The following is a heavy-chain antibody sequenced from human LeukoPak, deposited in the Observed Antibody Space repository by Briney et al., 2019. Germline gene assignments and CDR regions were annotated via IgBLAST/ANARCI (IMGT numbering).Heavy chain of an antibody. CDR3: ARDSEVVLKFDP. J-gene: IGHJ5*02. CDR2: INSDGSST. CDR1: GFTFSSYW. Sequence: PGGSLRLSCAASGFTFSSYWMHWVRQAPGKGLVWVSRINSDGSSTSYADSVKGRFTISRDNAKNTLYLQMYSLRAEDTAVYYCARDSEVVLKFDPWGQGTLVTVSS. D-gene: IGHD2-2*01. V-gene: IGHV3-74*01.